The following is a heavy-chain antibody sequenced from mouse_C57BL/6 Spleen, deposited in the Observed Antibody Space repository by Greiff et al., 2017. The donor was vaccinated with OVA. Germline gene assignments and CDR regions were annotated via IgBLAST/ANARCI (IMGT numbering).Heavy chain of an antibody. J-gene: IGHJ2*01. CDR3: ARSLFAWDGYFDY. CDR2: IYPGDGDT. CDR1: GYAFSSSW. Sequence: QVQLQQSGPELVKPGASVKISCKASGYAFSSSWMNWVKQRPGKGLEWIGRIYPGDGDTNYNGKFKGKATLTADKSSSTAYMQLSSLTSEDSAVYFCARSLFAWDGYFDYWGKGTTLTVSS. D-gene: IGHD4-1*01. V-gene: IGHV1-82*01.